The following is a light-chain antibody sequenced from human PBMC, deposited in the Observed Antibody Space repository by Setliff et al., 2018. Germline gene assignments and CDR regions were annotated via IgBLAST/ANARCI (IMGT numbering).Light chain of an antibody. CDR2: DVS. J-gene: IGLJ1*01. CDR3: YSYTASTSDV. V-gene: IGLV2-14*01. Sequence: QSVLTQPASVSGSPGQSITISCSGTTSDIGTYNYVSWYQQYPGKAPKLVIYDVSNRPSGVSNRFSGSKSGNTASLTISGLQAEDEADYYCYSYTASTSDVFGTGTKGTV. CDR1: TSDIGTYNY.